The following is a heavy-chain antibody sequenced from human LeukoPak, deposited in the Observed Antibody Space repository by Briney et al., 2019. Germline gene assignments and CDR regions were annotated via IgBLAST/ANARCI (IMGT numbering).Heavy chain of an antibody. Sequence: SETLSLTCAVYGGSFSGYYWSWIRQPPGKGLEWIGEINHSGSTNYNPSLKSRVTISVDTSKNQFSLKLSSVTAADTAVYYCARVYSGYDLPGSLAKYYFDYWGQGTLVTVSS. CDR1: GGSFSGYY. D-gene: IGHD5-12*01. J-gene: IGHJ4*02. CDR3: ARVYSGYDLPGSLAKYYFDY. CDR2: INHSGST. V-gene: IGHV4-34*01.